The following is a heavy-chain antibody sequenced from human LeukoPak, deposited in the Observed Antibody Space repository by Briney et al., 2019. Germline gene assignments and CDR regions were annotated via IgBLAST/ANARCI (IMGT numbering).Heavy chain of an antibody. CDR3: ARGVDPLAPNPLAY. V-gene: IGHV3-53*01. CDR1: GFTVITND. CDR2: LYSDGNT. J-gene: IGHJ4*02. D-gene: IGHD2-21*01. Sequence: GGSLRLSCAASGFTVITNDMTWVRQAPGKGLEWVSVLYSDGNTKYADSVQGRFTISRDNSKNTLYLEMNSLSPDDTAVYYCARGVDPLAPNPLAYWGQEPWSPSPQ.